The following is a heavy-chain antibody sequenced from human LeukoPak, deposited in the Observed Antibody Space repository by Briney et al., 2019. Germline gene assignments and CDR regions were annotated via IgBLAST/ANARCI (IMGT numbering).Heavy chain of an antibody. CDR2: ISGSGGST. CDR3: AKGDTYYYDSSGYFG. CDR1: GFTFSSYA. D-gene: IGHD3-22*01. V-gene: IGHV3-23*01. Sequence: GGSLRLSCAASGFTFSSYAMSWFRQAPGKGLEWVSAISGSGGSTYYADSVKGRFTISRDNSKNTLYLQMNSLRAEDTAVYYCAKGDTYYYDSSGYFGWGQGTLVTVSS. J-gene: IGHJ4*02.